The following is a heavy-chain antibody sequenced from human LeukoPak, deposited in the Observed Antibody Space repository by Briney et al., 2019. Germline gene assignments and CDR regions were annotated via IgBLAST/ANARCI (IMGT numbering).Heavy chain of an antibody. CDR1: GGSISSGSYY. V-gene: IGHV4-61*02. CDR2: IYTSGST. J-gene: IGHJ6*03. CDR3: ARHKVFHHMDV. D-gene: IGHD2-21*01. Sequence: SETLSLTSTVSGGSISSGSYYWSWIRQPPGKGLEWIGRIYTSGSTNYNPSLKSRVTISVDTSKNQCSLKLSSVTAADTAVYYCARHKVFHHMDVWGKGTTVTISS.